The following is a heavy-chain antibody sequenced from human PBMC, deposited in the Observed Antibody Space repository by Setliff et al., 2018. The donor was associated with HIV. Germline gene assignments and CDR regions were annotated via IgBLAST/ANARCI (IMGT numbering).Heavy chain of an antibody. Sequence: ASVKVSCKASGYSFSSYGFSWVRQAPGQGLEWMGWISAYNGNTDYAQKFQGRVTMTTDTSTSTAYMELRSLRSDDTAVYYCARGRDGYNFYYYYYMDVWGKGTTVTVS. D-gene: IGHD5-12*01. CDR3: ARGRDGYNFYYYYYMDV. CDR1: GYSFSSYG. CDR2: ISAYNGNT. V-gene: IGHV1-18*01. J-gene: IGHJ6*03.